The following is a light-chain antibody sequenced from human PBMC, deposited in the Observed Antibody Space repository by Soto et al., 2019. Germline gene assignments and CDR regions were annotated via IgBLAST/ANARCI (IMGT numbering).Light chain of an antibody. J-gene: IGKJ1*01. V-gene: IGKV1-5*01. CDR3: QQYNGT. CDR2: DAS. CDR1: QSISSW. Sequence: DIQMTQSPSTLSASVGDRVTITCRASQSISSWLAWYQQKPGKAPKLLIYDASSLASGVPSRFSGSGSGTEFTLTISSLQPDDFATYYCQQYNGTFGQGTKVEIK.